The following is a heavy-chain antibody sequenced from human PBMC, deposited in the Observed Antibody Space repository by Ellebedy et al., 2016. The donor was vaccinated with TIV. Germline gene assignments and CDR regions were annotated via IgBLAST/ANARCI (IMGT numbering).Heavy chain of an antibody. CDR3: ARVQRRITMLRGVFYMDV. J-gene: IGHJ6*03. D-gene: IGHD3-10*01. Sequence: PGGSLRLSCAASGFTFSDYYMSWTRQAPGKGLEWISYISSSGDIINYLDSVKGRFTISRDNAKNSVFLQMNSLRADDTAVYFCARVQRRITMLRGVFYMDVWGKGTTVTVSS. CDR1: GFTFSDYY. CDR2: ISSSGDII. V-gene: IGHV3-11*01.